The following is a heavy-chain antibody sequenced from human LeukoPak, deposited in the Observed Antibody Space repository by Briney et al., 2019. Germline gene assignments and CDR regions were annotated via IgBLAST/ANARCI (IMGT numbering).Heavy chain of an antibody. Sequence: GGSLRLSCAASGFSFSRYWMSWVRQAPVRGLEWVANIKPDGSEIYYVDSVKGRFTISRDNAKNAVYLHMNSLRAEDTAVYYCARHYASGSYYSVRFDFWGQGTLVTVSS. D-gene: IGHD3-10*01. CDR1: GFSFSRYW. V-gene: IGHV3-7*03. CDR2: IKPDGSEI. J-gene: IGHJ4*02. CDR3: ARHYASGSYYSVRFDF.